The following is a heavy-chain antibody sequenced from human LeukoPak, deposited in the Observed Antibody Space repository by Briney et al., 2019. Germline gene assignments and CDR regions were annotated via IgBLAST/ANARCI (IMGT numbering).Heavy chain of an antibody. CDR1: GYTFTGYD. J-gene: IGHJ4*02. CDR3: ARSIMVRGVPDW. D-gene: IGHD3-10*01. CDR2: MNPNSGNT. Sequence: GASVKVSCKASGYTFTGYDINWVRQATGQGLEWMGWMNPNSGNTGYAQKFQGRVTMTRNTSISTAYMELSSLRSEDTAVYYCARSIMVRGVPDWWGQGTLVTVSS. V-gene: IGHV1-8*01.